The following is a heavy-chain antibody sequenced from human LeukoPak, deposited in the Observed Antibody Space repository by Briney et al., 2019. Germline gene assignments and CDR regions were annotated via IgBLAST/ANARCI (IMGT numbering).Heavy chain of an antibody. Sequence: PGRSLRLSCAASGFTVSSNYMSWVRQAPGKGLEWVSVIYSGGSTYYADSVKGRFTISRDNSKNTLYLQMNSLRAEDTAVYYCARDLYGITGMRAFDYWGQGTLVTVSS. D-gene: IGHD1-20*01. CDR2: IYSGGST. CDR1: GFTVSSNY. CDR3: ARDLYGITGMRAFDY. J-gene: IGHJ4*02. V-gene: IGHV3-66*01.